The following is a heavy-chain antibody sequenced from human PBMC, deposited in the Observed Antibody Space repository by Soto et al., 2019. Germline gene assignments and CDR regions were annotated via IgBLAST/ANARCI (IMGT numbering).Heavy chain of an antibody. D-gene: IGHD3-10*01. CDR1: GYTFTSYG. J-gene: IGHJ6*02. V-gene: IGHV1-18*01. CDR3: ATRSGSYYSGGNYYYYYGMDV. Sequence: QVQLVQSGAEVKKPGASVKVSCKASGYTFTSYGISWVRQAPGQGLEWLGWSSANNGNTNYAQKLQGRLTMPTDTSTSTASMELRSLRADDTAVYYCATRSGSYYSGGNYYYYYGMDVWGQGTTVTVSS. CDR2: SSANNGNT.